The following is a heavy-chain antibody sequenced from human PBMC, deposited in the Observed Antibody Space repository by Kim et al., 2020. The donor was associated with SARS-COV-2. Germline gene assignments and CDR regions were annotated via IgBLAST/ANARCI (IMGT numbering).Heavy chain of an antibody. D-gene: IGHD2-2*01. CDR1: EDTFTRYY. J-gene: IGHJ4*01. Sequence: ASVKVSCKASEDTFTRYYIHWVRQAPGQGLEWMELINPSDSSMDYAKKFQGRDTVTRDTSTSTVYMELRRLRTDDTAVYYCAGEGVSVPAGTPMKGIDYW. V-gene: IGHV1-46*01. CDR2: INPSDSSM. CDR3: AGEGVSVPAGTPMKGIDY.